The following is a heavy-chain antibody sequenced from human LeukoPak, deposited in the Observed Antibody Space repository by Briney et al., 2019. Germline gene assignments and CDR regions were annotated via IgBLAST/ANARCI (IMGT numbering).Heavy chain of an antibody. V-gene: IGHV4-59*08. CDR2: IYSSGST. J-gene: IGHJ4*02. CDR1: GGSISNYF. Sequence: PSETLSLTCSASGGSISNYFWTWTRQPPGKGLEWIGYIYSSGSTYYNPSLKSRVTISVDTSKNRFSLKLSTVTAADTAVYYCARRPTGDPKFDYWGQGTLVTVSS. CDR3: ARRPTGDPKFDY. D-gene: IGHD7-27*01.